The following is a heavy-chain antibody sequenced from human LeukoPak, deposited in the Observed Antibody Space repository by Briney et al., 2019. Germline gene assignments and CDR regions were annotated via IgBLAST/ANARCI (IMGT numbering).Heavy chain of an antibody. J-gene: IGHJ6*02. CDR3: AKGAAAGDPRYYFYGMDV. CDR1: GFTFSNYA. CDR2: ISGSGGNT. D-gene: IGHD6-13*01. V-gene: IGHV3-23*01. Sequence: GGSLRLSCAASGFTFSNYAMNWVRQAPGKGLEWVSGISGSGGNTYYADSVKGRFTISRDNSKNTLYLQMNSLRAEDTAVYYCAKGAAAGDPRYYFYGMDVWGQGTTVTVSS.